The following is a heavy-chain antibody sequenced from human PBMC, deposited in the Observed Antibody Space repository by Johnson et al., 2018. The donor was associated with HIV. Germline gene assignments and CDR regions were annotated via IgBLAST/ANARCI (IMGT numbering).Heavy chain of an antibody. CDR2: ISRSGTTI. D-gene: IGHD6-6*01. CDR1: RFTFSMHS. Sequence: VQLVESGGGLVQPGRSLKVSCSASRFTFSMHSMFWVRQAPGKGLEWVSYISRSGTTIYYADSVQGRFTVSRDNAKNTLFLQMNSLRAEDTAVYYCAREKGSSPRDAFDIWGQGTLVTVSS. CDR3: AREKGSSPRDAFDI. V-gene: IGHV3-48*01. J-gene: IGHJ3*02.